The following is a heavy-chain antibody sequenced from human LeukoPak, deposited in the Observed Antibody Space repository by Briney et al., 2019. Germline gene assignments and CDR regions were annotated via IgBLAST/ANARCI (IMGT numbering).Heavy chain of an antibody. CDR3: ARGARGIAVAGTCDY. Sequence: GGSLRLSCAASGFIFSDYYMSWIRQAPGKGLEWVSYISSGGSTIYYADSVKGRFTISRDNAKNSLYLQMNSLRAEDTALYYCARGARGIAVAGTCDYWGQGTLVTVSS. D-gene: IGHD6-19*01. V-gene: IGHV3-11*01. J-gene: IGHJ4*02. CDR2: ISSGGSTI. CDR1: GFIFSDYY.